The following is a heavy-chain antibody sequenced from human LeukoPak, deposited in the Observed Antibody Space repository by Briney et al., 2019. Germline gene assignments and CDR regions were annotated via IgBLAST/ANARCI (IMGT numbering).Heavy chain of an antibody. CDR2: INTGNGNT. CDR3: ARMGRSAYYDFWSGYYAFDI. CDR1: GYTFTSYA. V-gene: IGHV1-3*03. J-gene: IGHJ3*02. D-gene: IGHD3-3*01. Sequence: ASVKVSCKASGYTFTSYAMHWVRQAPGQRLEWMGWINTGNGNTKYSQEFQGRVTITRDTSASTAYMELRSLRSEDMAVYYCARMGRSAYYDFWSGYYAFDIWGQGTVVTVSS.